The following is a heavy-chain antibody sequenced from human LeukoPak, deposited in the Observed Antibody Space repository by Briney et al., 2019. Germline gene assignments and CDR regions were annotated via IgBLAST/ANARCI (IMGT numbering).Heavy chain of an antibody. J-gene: IGHJ4*02. Sequence: SETLSLTCAVYGGSFSGYYWSWIRQPPGKGLEWIGEINHSGSTNYNPSLKSRVTISVDTSKNQFSLKLSSVTAADTAVYYCAIEVLLWFGESPFDFWGEGTVVSVS. CDR1: GGSFSGYY. CDR2: INHSGST. V-gene: IGHV4-34*01. CDR3: AIEVLLWFGESPFDF. D-gene: IGHD3-10*01.